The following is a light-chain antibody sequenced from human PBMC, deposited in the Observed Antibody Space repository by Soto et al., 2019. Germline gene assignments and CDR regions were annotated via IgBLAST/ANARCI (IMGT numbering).Light chain of an antibody. Sequence: QSALTQPASVSGSPGQSITIPCTGTSSDVGGYNYVSWYQQHPGNAPKLMIYDVSYRPSGVSNRFSGSKSGNTASLTICGLQAEDEADYFCSSYRSGSTVVFGGGTKLTVL. CDR2: DVS. CDR3: SSYRSGSTVV. J-gene: IGLJ2*01. CDR1: SSDVGGYNY. V-gene: IGLV2-14*01.